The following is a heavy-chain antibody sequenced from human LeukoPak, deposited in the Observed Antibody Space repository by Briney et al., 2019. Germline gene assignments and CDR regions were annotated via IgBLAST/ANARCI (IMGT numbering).Heavy chain of an antibody. V-gene: IGHV4-34*01. D-gene: IGHD3-10*01. CDR3: ARYPLYGSGSYNWFDP. CDR2: INHSGST. Sequence: SETLSLTCAVYGGSFRGYYWSWIRQPPGKGLEWIGEINHSGSTNYNPSLKSRVTISVDTSKNQFSLKLSSVTAADTAVYYCARYPLYGSGSYNWFDPWGQGTLVTVSS. J-gene: IGHJ5*02. CDR1: GGSFRGYY.